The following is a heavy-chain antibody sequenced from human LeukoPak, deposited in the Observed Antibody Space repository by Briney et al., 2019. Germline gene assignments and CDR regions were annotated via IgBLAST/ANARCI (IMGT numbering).Heavy chain of an antibody. V-gene: IGHV3-13*01. CDR2: VSSGFHA. Sequence: PGGSLRLSCPASGFTLGSHDMHWVRQIPGQGLEWVAAVSSGFHAFFADSVQGRFTASREDARNSLYLQMNSLRAGDTAVYYCVREARGYHYTYFDYWGQGTLVTVSS. CDR1: GFTLGSHD. J-gene: IGHJ4*02. D-gene: IGHD5-18*01. CDR3: VREARGYHYTYFDY.